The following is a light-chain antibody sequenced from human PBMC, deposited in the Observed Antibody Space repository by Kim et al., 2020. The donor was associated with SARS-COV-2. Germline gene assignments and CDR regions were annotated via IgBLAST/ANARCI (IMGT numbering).Light chain of an antibody. CDR3: QQSDSFPIT. Sequence: ASIGDTVTLTCRASRAIGSWLARYQQKPGKAPKVVIHAASTLQSGVPSRFSGSGSGTDFTLTISNLQPEDFATYYCQQSDSFPITFGQGTRLEIK. J-gene: IGKJ5*01. CDR1: RAIGSW. V-gene: IGKV1-12*01. CDR2: AAS.